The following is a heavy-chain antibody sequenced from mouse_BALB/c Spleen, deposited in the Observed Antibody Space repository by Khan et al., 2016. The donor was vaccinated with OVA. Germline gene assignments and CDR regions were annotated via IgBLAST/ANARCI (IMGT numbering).Heavy chain of an antibody. D-gene: IGHD1-1*01. CDR3: ARHWVGIMDY. CDR2: ISSAGTYT. CDR1: GFTFSTYG. V-gene: IGHV5-6*01. J-gene: IGHJ4*01. Sequence: EVELVESGGDLVKPGGSLKLSCAASGFTFSTYGMSWVRQTPDKRLEWVATISSAGTYTYSPDSVKGRFTISRDNAKNTLYLQMTSLRSEDTAMYYCARHWVGIMDYWGQGTSLTVSS.